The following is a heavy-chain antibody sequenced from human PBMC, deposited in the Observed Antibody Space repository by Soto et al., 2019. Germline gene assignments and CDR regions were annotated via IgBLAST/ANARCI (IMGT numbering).Heavy chain of an antibody. CDR1: GFTFSSYA. Sequence: EVQLLESGGGLVQPGGSLRLSCAASGFTFSSYAMSWVRQAPGKGLEWVSAISGSGGSTYYADSVKGRFTISSDNSKNTLYLQMNSLRAEDTAVYYCAKDHRKATVTTGDYWGQGTLVTVSS. V-gene: IGHV3-23*01. CDR3: AKDHRKATVTTGDY. J-gene: IGHJ4*02. D-gene: IGHD4-17*01. CDR2: ISGSGGST.